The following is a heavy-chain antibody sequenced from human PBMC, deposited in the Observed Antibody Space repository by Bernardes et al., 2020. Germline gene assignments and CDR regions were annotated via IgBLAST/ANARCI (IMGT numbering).Heavy chain of an antibody. Sequence: SETLSLTCTVSGGSISNYYWSWIRQPPGKGLEWIGYIYYSGSTNYNPSLKSRVTISVDTSKNQFSLKLSSVTAADTAVYYCARGDGDIVATIPRFDPWGQGTLVTGST. CDR2: IYYSGST. V-gene: IGHV4-59*01. J-gene: IGHJ5*02. CDR3: ARGDGDIVATIPRFDP. D-gene: IGHD5-12*01. CDR1: GGSISNYY.